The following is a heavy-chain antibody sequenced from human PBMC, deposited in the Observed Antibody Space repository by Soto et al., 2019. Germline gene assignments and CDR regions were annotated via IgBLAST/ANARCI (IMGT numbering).Heavy chain of an antibody. Sequence: ASVKVSCKSSGYTFTDYDITWVRQAPGQGLEWMGWSDTYNENANYAQRFRGRVTMTTDTSTSTAYMELRSLRSDDTAIYYCARLKIHDYGDYVNCFDPWGQGTLVTVSS. V-gene: IGHV1-18*04. CDR1: GYTFTDYD. J-gene: IGHJ5*02. CDR2: SDTYNENA. CDR3: ARLKIHDYGDYVNCFDP. D-gene: IGHD4-17*01.